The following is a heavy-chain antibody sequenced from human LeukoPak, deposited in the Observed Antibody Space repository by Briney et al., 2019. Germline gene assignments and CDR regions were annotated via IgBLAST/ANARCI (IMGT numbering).Heavy chain of an antibody. V-gene: IGHV3-11*04. D-gene: IGHD3/OR15-3a*01. CDR3: ARAALWTDYYYYYMDV. J-gene: IGHJ6*03. CDR2: ISSSGSTI. CDR1: GFTFSDYA. Sequence: GGSLRLSCAASGFTFSDYAMSWVRQAPGKGLEWVSYISSSGSTIYYADSVKGRFTISRDNAKNSLYLQMNSLRAEDTAVYYCARAALWTDYYYYYMDVWGKGTTVTVSS.